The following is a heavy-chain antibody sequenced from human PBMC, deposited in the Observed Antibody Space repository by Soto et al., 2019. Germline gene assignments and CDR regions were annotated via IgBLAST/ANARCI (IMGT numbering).Heavy chain of an antibody. D-gene: IGHD1-26*01. J-gene: IGHJ4*02. CDR1: GFTFSSSS. Sequence: PGGSLRLSCAASGFTFSSSSMNWLRQAPGKGLEWVSSISSSSSYIYYADSVKGRFTISRDNAKNSLYLQMNSLRAEDTAVYYCARAKWELPTPRWSFDYWGQGTLVTVSS. CDR2: ISSSSSYI. V-gene: IGHV3-21*01. CDR3: ARAKWELPTPRWSFDY.